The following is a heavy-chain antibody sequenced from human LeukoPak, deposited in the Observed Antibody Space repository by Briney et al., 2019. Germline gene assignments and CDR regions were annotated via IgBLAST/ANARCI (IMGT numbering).Heavy chain of an antibody. CDR2: IRYGAEST. V-gene: IGHV3-23*01. J-gene: IGHJ4*02. CDR3: AKGLTTHDY. Sequence: GGTLRLSCAASGSTFIDYAMTWVRQAPGKGLERVSTIRYGAESTYYADSVKGRFTISRDNSKNTVYLQMNSLRADDTAVYYCAKGLTTHDYWGQGTLVTVSS. CDR1: GSTFIDYA. D-gene: IGHD4-11*01.